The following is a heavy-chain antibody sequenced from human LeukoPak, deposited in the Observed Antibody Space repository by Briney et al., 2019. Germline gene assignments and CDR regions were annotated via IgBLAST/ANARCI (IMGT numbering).Heavy chain of an antibody. CDR3: ARGSSPIHSSSQRMLDP. Sequence: SETLSLTCTLSGGSITSTTYYWGWIRQPPGTGLEWIGSIYYSGSTYYNPSLKSRVTISVDTSKNQFSLKLSSVTAADTAVYYCARGSSPIHSSSQRMLDPWGQGTLVTVSS. CDR1: GGSITSTTYY. J-gene: IGHJ5*02. V-gene: IGHV4-39*01. CDR2: IYYSGST. D-gene: IGHD6-6*01.